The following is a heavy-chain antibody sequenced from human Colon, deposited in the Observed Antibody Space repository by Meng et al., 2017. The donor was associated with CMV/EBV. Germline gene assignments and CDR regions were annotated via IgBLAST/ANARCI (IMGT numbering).Heavy chain of an antibody. J-gene: IGHJ4*02. CDR2: IHPTGST. CDR1: GGSFSDYY. CDR3: ARGMDKAKTGY. V-gene: IGHV4-34*02. D-gene: IGHD5-18*01. Sequence: VQVQQGGAGLLKPSETLSLTCAVYGGSFSDYYWSWVRQPPGTGLEWIWEIHPTGSTSCNPSLKSRVSISVDTSKNQFSLKVSSVTAADTAMYYCARGMDKAKTGYWGQGTLVTVSS.